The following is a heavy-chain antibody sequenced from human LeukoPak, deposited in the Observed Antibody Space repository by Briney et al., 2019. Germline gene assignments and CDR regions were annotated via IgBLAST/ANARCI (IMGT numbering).Heavy chain of an antibody. CDR1: GFTVSSNY. J-gene: IGHJ4*02. CDR2: IYSGGST. D-gene: IGHD3-10*01. V-gene: IGHV3-66*01. Sequence: GGSLRLSCAASGFTVSSNYMSWVRQAPGKGLEWVSVIYSGGSTYYADSVKGRFTISRDNSKNTLYLQMNSLRAADTAVYYCARDIYYGSGSHHLDYWGQGTLVTVSS. CDR3: ARDIYYGSGSHHLDY.